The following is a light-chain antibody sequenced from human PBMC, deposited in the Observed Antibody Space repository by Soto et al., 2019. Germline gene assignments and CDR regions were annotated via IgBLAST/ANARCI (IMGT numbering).Light chain of an antibody. V-gene: IGLV1-47*02. CDR2: YGY. Sequence: QAVVTQPPSASGTPGQWVTISCSGSSTNIGSNYVYWYQQLPGTAPKLLFYYGYQEPSGVPDRFSGSKSGTTASLAISGLQSEDEADYYCAAWNDSLSGVVFGGGTKVTVL. CDR3: AAWNDSLSGVV. J-gene: IGLJ2*01. CDR1: STNIGSNY.